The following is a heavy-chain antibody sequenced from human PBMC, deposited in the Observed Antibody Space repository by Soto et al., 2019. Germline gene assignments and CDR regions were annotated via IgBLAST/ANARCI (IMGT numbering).Heavy chain of an antibody. V-gene: IGHV2-5*02. Sequence: SGPTLVNPTQTLTLTCTFSGFSLSTSGVGVGWIRQPPGKALEWLALIYWDDDKRYSPSLKSRLTITKDTSKNQVVLTMTNMDPVDTATYYCAHRSIIAVDGRDWFDPWGQGTLVTVSS. J-gene: IGHJ5*02. D-gene: IGHD6-19*01. CDR1: GFSLSTSGVG. CDR3: AHRSIIAVDGRDWFDP. CDR2: IYWDDDK.